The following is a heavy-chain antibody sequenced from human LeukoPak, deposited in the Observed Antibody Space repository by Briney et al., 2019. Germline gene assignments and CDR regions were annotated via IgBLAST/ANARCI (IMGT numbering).Heavy chain of an antibody. CDR1: GFTFGNVW. D-gene: IGHD3-10*01. V-gene: IGHV3-15*01. J-gene: IGHJ5*02. CDR2: IKRKCAGGTP. Sequence: GGSLRLSCAASGFTFGNVWMSWVRHAPGKGLEWVGRIKRKCAGGTPDYAAPVKGRFTISRDDSINTLYLQMNSLKTDDTAVYHCVTGGHYFGTWGQGTLVTVSP. CDR3: VTGGHYFGT.